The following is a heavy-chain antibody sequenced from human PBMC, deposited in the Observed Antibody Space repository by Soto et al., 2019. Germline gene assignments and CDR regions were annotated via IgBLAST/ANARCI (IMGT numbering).Heavy chain of an antibody. CDR2: IYSSGST. D-gene: IGHD1-20*01. Sequence: QVQLQESGPGLVKPSETLSLTCTVSGVSITSYYWSWIRQPAGKGLEWIGRIYSSGSTNYNPSLKSRVTMPIDTSKNQFSLKLSSVTAADTAVYYCACLYNWNGWSDYWGQGTLVTVSS. V-gene: IGHV4-4*07. CDR1: GVSITSYY. J-gene: IGHJ4*02. CDR3: ACLYNWNGWSDY.